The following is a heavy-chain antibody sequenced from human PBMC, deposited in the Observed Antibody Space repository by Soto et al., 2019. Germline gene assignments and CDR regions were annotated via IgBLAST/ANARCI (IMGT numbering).Heavy chain of an antibody. CDR2: ISASNGQT. D-gene: IGHD3-3*01. J-gene: IGHJ4*02. V-gene: IGHV1-18*01. CDR1: GYMFSNYG. Sequence: QVHLVQSGAEVKKPGASVKVSCKASGYMFSNYGLSWVRQAPGQGLEWMGWISASNGQTKYAQKFQGRVTMTTDTSTTTSYMDLRSLRSDATAVYYCARIIMVFGVANVGNYFGSWGQGPLVTVSS. CDR3: ARIIMVFGVANVGNYFGS.